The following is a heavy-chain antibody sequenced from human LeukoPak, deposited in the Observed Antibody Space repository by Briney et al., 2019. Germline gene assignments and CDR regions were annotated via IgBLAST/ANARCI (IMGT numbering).Heavy chain of an antibody. J-gene: IGHJ4*02. V-gene: IGHV5-51*01. CDR1: GYSFATYW. D-gene: IGHD2-21*01. Sequence: PGESLKISCKGSGYSFATYWIGWVRQMPGKRLEWMGIIYPGDSDTRYSPSFQGQVTISADKYISTAFLQWSSLKASDTAMYYCARRGYCGGDCYSDYWGQGTLVTVSS. CDR2: IYPGDSDT. CDR3: ARRGYCGGDCYSDY.